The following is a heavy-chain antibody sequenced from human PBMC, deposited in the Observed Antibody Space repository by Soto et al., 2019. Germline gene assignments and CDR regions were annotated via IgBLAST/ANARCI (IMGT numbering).Heavy chain of an antibody. Sequence: SETLCLPYAVYCGSFVDHYWPRILQPPGKGLEWIGEINRSGFTNYNPSLESRVTMSVDTSKNQFSLKLSSVTAADTAVYYCARTRPGNPPKDAFDIWGQGTMVTVSS. V-gene: IGHV4-34*01. CDR3: ARTRPGNPPKDAFDI. J-gene: IGHJ3*02. CDR2: INRSGFT. CDR1: CGSFVDHY. D-gene: IGHD1-1*01.